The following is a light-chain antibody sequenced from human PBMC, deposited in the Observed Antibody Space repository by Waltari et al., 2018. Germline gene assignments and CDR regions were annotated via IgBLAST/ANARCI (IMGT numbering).Light chain of an antibody. Sequence: DIQMTQSQSSLSASVGDRVTITCRARQSISSYLNWYQQKPGKAHKLLIYAASSLQSGVPSRFSGSGSGTDFTLTISSLQPEDFATYYCQQSYSTLTFGGGTKVEIK. V-gene: IGKV1-39*01. CDR1: QSISSY. CDR3: QQSYSTLT. J-gene: IGKJ4*01. CDR2: AAS.